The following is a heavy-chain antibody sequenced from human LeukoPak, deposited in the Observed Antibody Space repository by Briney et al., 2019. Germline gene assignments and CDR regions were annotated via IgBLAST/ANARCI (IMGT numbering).Heavy chain of an antibody. V-gene: IGHV4-34*01. CDR3: ARGSKGWPYDSSGTNWFDP. CDR2: INHSGST. CDR1: GGSFSGYY. Sequence: SETLSLTCAVYGGSFSGYYWSWIRQPPGKGLEWIGEINHSGSTNHNPSLKSRVTISVDTSKNQFSLKLSSVTAADTAVYYCARGSKGWPYDSSGTNWFDPWGQGTLVTVSS. J-gene: IGHJ5*02. D-gene: IGHD3-22*01.